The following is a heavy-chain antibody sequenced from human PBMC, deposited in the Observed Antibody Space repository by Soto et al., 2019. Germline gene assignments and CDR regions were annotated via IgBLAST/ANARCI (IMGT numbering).Heavy chain of an antibody. D-gene: IGHD3-9*01. Sequence: ATLWLPCAVSGAPLSSCTWWRLCREPPEKGLEWIGESYDNGGTNYSPSLRSRVTLSLDKSKNQFSLTLKSVTAEDTGIYYCASPWGSFLTGRADALDVWGQGTMVTFSS. CDR3: ASPWGSFLTGRADALDV. CDR1: GAPLSSCTW. CDR2: SYDNGGT. V-gene: IGHV4-4*02. J-gene: IGHJ3*01.